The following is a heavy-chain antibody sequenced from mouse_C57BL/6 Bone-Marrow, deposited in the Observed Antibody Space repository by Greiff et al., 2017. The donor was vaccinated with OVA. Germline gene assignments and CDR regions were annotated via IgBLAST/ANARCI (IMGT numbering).Heavy chain of an antibody. J-gene: IGHJ1*03. CDR3: TTKGIHWYFDG. V-gene: IGHV14-4*01. Sequence: EVQLQQSGAELVRPGASVKLSCTASGFNIKDDYMHWVKQRPEQGLEWIGWIDPENGDTEYASKFQGKATITADTSSNTAYLQLSSLTSEDTAVYYCTTKGIHWYFDGWGTGTTVTVSS. CDR2: IDPENGDT. CDR1: GFNIKDDY.